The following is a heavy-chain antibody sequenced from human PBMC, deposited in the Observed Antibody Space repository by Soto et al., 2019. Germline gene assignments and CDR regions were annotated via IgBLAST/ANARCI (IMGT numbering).Heavy chain of an antibody. D-gene: IGHD4-17*01. CDR1: GGSISSGGYS. Sequence: SEILSLTCAVSGGSISSGGYSWSWIRQPPGKGLEWIGYIYDSGFTYYNPSLKSRVTISVDRSKNQLSLKLSSVTAADTAVYYCARAHYGDFGYGMDVWGQGTTVTVSS. CDR2: IYDSGFT. CDR3: ARAHYGDFGYGMDV. V-gene: IGHV4-30-2*01. J-gene: IGHJ6*02.